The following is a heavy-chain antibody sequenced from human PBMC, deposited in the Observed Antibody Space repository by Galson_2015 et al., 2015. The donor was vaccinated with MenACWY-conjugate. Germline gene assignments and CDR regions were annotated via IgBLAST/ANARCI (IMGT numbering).Heavy chain of an antibody. V-gene: IGHV4-59*08. D-gene: IGHD3-16*01. Sequence: LSLTCTVSGGSISSHYWSWFRQPPGKGLEWIAYIRDTGGLKDNPSLESRVSMSIDTSKNQFSLNLSSVTAADTATYYCAKHALGGFFEYWGQGTLVTVSS. CDR1: GGSISSHY. J-gene: IGHJ4*02. CDR2: IRDTGGL. CDR3: AKHALGGFFEY.